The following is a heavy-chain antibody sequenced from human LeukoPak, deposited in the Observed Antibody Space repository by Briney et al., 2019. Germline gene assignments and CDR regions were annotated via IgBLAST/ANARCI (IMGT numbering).Heavy chain of an antibody. Sequence: SETLSLTCTVSSGSLSTSNYYWGWVRQPPGTALEWNGNIFYSGSTYNSPSLESRVTISVDTSRNQFSLKLNSVTAEDTAVYYCAKAANEWELLAGYFDYWGQGTLVSVSS. D-gene: IGHD1-26*01. CDR3: AKAANEWELLAGYFDY. CDR2: IFYSGST. CDR1: SGSLSTSNYY. J-gene: IGHJ4*02. V-gene: IGHV4-39*07.